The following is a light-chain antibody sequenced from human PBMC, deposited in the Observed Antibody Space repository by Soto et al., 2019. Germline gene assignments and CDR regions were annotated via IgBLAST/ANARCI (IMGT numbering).Light chain of an antibody. J-gene: IGLJ1*01. CDR1: SSDVGSYNY. V-gene: IGLV2-14*03. CDR2: DVS. CDR3: SSYTTSATQV. Sequence: QSVLTQPASVSGSPGQSITISCTGTSSDVGSYNYVSWYQQCAGKVPKLIIYDVSGRPSGVSNRFSGSKSGNTASLTISGLQAEDEADYYCSSYTTSATQVFGTGTKLTVL.